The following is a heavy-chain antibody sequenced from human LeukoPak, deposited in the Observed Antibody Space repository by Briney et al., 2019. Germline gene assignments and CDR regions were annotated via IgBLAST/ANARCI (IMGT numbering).Heavy chain of an antibody. V-gene: IGHV4-59*01. D-gene: IGHD3-16*02. CDR3: ARDSLHEYVWGSYRFFDY. CDR1: SGSISTYY. Sequence: PSETLSLTCTVSSGSISTYYWSWIRQSPGKGLEWIGYIHNGGSTKYNPSLKSRVTISLDTSKNQFSLRLSSVTAADTAVYYCARDSLHEYVWGSYRFFDYWGQGTLVTVSS. J-gene: IGHJ4*02. CDR2: IHNGGST.